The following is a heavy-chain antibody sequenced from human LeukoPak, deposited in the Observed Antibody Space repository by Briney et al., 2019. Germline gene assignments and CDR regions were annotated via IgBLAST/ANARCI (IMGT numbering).Heavy chain of an antibody. CDR3: AGAYCSSTSCAIDY. CDR1: GGTFSSYA. CDR2: IIPIFGTA. D-gene: IGHD2-2*01. Sequence: GASVNVSCKASGGTFSSYAISWVRQAPGQGLEWMGGIIPIFGTANYAQKFQGRVTITTDESTSTAYMELSSLRSEDTAVYYCAGAYCSSTSCAIDYWGQGTLVTVSS. J-gene: IGHJ4*02. V-gene: IGHV1-69*05.